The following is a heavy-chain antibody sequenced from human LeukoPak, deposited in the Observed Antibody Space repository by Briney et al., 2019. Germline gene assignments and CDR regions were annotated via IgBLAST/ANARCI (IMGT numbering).Heavy chain of an antibody. J-gene: IGHJ4*02. D-gene: IGHD2-2*01. CDR3: ARGGCSSTSCPGYFDY. V-gene: IGHV4-30-2*01. CDR2: IYHSGST. CDR1: GGSISSGGYS. Sequence: PSETLSLTCAVSGGSISSGGYSWSWIRQPPGKGLEWIGYIYHSGSTYYNPSLKSRVTISVDRSKNQSSLKLSSVTAADTAVYYCARGGCSSTSCPGYFDYWGQGTLVTVSS.